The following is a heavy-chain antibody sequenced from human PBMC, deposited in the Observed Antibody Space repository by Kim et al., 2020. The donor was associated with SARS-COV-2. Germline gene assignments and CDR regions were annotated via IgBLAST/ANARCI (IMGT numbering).Heavy chain of an antibody. CDR2: IIPIFGTA. J-gene: IGHJ2*01. Sequence: SVKVSCKASGGTFSSYAISWVRQAPGQGLEWMGGIIPIFGTANYAQKFQGRVTITADESTSTAYMELSSLRSEDTAVYYCARLRLRYFEAVWYFDLWGRGTLVTVSS. CDR1: GGTFSSYA. D-gene: IGHD3-9*01. V-gene: IGHV1-69*13. CDR3: ARLRLRYFEAVWYFDL.